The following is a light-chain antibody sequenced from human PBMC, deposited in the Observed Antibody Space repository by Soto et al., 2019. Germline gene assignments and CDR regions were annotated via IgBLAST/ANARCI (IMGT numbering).Light chain of an antibody. CDR3: CSYTVSGTYV. Sequence: LTQPASVSGSPGQSITISCTGTISDVGGYNYVSWYQQHPGKAPKLMIYAVSNRPSGVSNRFSGSKSGNTATLTISGLQAEDEADYYCCSYTVSGTYVFGTGTKVTVL. J-gene: IGLJ1*01. CDR1: ISDVGGYNY. V-gene: IGLV2-14*01. CDR2: AVS.